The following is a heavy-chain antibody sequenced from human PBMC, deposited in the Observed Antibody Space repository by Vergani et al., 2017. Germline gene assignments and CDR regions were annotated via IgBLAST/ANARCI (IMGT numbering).Heavy chain of an antibody. CDR3: TSFPTETSDNYDSASYYHRFFEK. CDR1: GYTFTGYY. J-gene: IGHJ4*02. V-gene: IGHV1-2*02. D-gene: IGHD3-10*01. CDR2: INPKNGVT. Sequence: QVQLVQSGAEVKRPGASVKVSCKASGYTFTGYYLHWVRLAPGQGLEWMGWINPKNGVTKYAQRLQGRVSLTRDTSITTAFMELSSLRSDDTAMYYCTSFPTETSDNYDSASYYHRFFEKWGQGALVTVSS.